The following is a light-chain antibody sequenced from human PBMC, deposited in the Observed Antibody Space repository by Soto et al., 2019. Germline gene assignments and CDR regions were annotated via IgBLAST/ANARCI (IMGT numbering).Light chain of an antibody. CDR1: QSVRSD. J-gene: IGKJ1*01. Sequence: EIVVTQSPATLSLFPGERATLSCRASQSVRSDLAWYHQKPGQAPRLLIYGASTRATGIPARFSGSGSGTEFTLTINSLQSEDCAGYYCQQYKNWPQTFGQGTKVDIK. CDR3: QQYKNWPQT. CDR2: GAS. V-gene: IGKV3-15*01.